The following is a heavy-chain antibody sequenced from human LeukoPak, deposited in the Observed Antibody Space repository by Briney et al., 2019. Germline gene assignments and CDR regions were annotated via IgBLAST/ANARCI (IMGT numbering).Heavy chain of an antibody. CDR2: IYYSGST. CDR3: ASDILSGYSDY. Sequence: SETLSLTGTVSVASISSYYWSWIRQPPGKGLEWTGYIYYSGSTNYNPSLKSRVTISVDTSKNQFSLKLRSVYAADTALYYCASDILSGYSDYWGQGPLVTVSS. J-gene: IGHJ4*02. D-gene: IGHD3-9*01. V-gene: IGHV4-59*01. CDR1: VASISSYY.